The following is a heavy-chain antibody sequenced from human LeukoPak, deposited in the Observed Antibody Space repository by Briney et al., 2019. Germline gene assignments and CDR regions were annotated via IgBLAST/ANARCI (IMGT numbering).Heavy chain of an antibody. Sequence: GGSLRLSCAASGFTFSIYSMIWVRQAPGKGLEWVSSTTSGSTYIHYADSVKGRFTISRDNAKNSLYLQLNSLRPEDTAVYYCARVREGSNYDSSGSPYDYWGQGTLVTVSS. J-gene: IGHJ4*02. D-gene: IGHD3-22*01. CDR3: ARVREGSNYDSSGSPYDY. CDR2: TTSGSTYI. CDR1: GFTFSIYS. V-gene: IGHV3-21*01.